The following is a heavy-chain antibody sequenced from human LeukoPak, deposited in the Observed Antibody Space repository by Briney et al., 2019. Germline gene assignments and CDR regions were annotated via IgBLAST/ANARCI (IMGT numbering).Heavy chain of an antibody. V-gene: IGHV3-23*01. CDR3: AKDGVLAVAGTG. CDR2: ISGSGGST. Sequence: PGGSLRLSCAAPGFTFSSYAMSWVRQAPGKGLEWVSAISGSGGSTYYADSVKGRFTISRDNSKNTLYLQMNSLRAEDTAVYYCAKDGVLAVAGTGGGQGTLVTVSS. CDR1: GFTFSSYA. J-gene: IGHJ4*02. D-gene: IGHD6-19*01.